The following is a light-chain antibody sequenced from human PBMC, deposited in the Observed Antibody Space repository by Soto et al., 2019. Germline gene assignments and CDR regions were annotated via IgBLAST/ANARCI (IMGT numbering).Light chain of an antibody. CDR3: LLSYDGAYWV. J-gene: IGLJ3*02. V-gene: IGLV7-46*01. Sequence: QAVVTQEPSLTVSPGGTVTLTCASSSGAVTSAHYPYWLQQKPGQAPRTLIYDTITKHSWTPARFSGSLLGGKAALTLSGAHPEDEAEYHCLLSYDGAYWVFGGGTKLTVL. CDR1: SGAVTSAHY. CDR2: DTI.